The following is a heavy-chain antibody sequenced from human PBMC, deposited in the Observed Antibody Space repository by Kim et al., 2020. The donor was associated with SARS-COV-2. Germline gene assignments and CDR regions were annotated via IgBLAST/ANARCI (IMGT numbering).Heavy chain of an antibody. Sequence: ASVKVSCKASGYTFINYYIHWVRQAPGQGLEWVGLINPRDGGTNYAHRLQGRLTLTTDTSTSTAFMELRSLSSDDTAVYYCARTRGRNVYYHGLGVWGTG. CDR3: ARTRGRNVYYHGLGV. J-gene: IGHJ6*04. CDR1: GYTFINYY. CDR2: INPRDGGT. V-gene: IGHV1-46*01.